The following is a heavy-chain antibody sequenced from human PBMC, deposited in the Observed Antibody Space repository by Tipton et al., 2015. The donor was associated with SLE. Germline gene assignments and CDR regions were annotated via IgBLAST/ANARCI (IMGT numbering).Heavy chain of an antibody. J-gene: IGHJ3*02. CDR3: ARRLRRGGAFDI. Sequence: TLSLTCTVSGGSISSYYWSWMRQPPGRGLEWIGYIYHNGDTYFNPSLKSRVTISLDTSKNQFSLKLSSVTAADTAVYYCARRLRRGGAFDIWGQGTMVTVSS. D-gene: IGHD4-17*01. CDR1: GGSISSYY. CDR2: IYHNGDT. V-gene: IGHV4-59*01.